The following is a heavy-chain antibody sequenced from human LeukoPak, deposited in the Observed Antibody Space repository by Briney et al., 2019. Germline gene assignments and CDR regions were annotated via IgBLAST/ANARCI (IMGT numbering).Heavy chain of an antibody. CDR3: AIDATGGNPIDC. CDR2: ISHSSSYT. CDR1: GFTFRDYY. Sequence: GGSLRLSCAASGFTFRDYYMTWIRQAPGKGLEWVSHISHSSSYTNYADSVKGRFTISRDNAKNSLYLQMNSLRTEDTAVYYCAIDATGGNPIDCWGQGTLVTVSS. J-gene: IGHJ4*02. D-gene: IGHD4-23*01. V-gene: IGHV3-11*06.